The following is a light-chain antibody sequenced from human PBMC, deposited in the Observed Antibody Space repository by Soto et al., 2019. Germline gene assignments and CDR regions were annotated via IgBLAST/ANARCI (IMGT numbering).Light chain of an antibody. CDR2: EGS. J-gene: IGLJ3*02. Sequence: QSALTQPASVSGSPGQSITISCTGTSSDVGRYNLVSWYQQHPGKAPKLMNYEGSKRPSGVSNRFSGSKSGNTASLTISGLQAEDEADYYCCSYAGSSRVFGGGTKLTVL. CDR3: CSYAGSSRV. CDR1: SSDVGRYNL. V-gene: IGLV2-23*01.